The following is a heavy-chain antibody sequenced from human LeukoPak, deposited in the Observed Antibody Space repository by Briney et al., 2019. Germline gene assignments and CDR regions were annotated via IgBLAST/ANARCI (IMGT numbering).Heavy chain of an antibody. CDR1: GFTVSSDY. CDR3: ARDPGIANGMDD. Sequence: GGSLRLSCAASGFTVSSDYMSWVRQAPGKGLEWVSVIYGGGTTYHADSVKGRFTISRDNSKNTLFLQMNSLRAEDTAVYYCARDPGIANGMDDWGQGTTVTVFS. CDR2: IYGGGTT. J-gene: IGHJ6*02. V-gene: IGHV3-66*01. D-gene: IGHD1-26*01.